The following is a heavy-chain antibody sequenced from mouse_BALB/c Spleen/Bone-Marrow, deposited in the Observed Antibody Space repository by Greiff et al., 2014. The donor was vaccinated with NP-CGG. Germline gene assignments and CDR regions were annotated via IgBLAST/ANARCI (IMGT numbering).Heavy chain of an antibody. J-gene: IGHJ3*01. CDR2: IDPANGNT. D-gene: IGHD1-1*01. V-gene: IGHV14-3*02. Sequence: EVMLVESGAELVKPGASVKLSCTASGFNIKDTYMHWVKQRPEQGLEWIGRIDPANGNTKYDSKFQGKATITADTSSNTAYLQLSSLTSEDTAVYYCAAYYYGSSQFAYWGQGTLVTVSA. CDR1: GFNIKDTY. CDR3: AAYYYGSSQFAY.